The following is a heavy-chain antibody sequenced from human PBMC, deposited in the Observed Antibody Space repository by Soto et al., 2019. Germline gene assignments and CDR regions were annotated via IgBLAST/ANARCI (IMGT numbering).Heavy chain of an antibody. CDR1: GYTFTSYG. CDR3: ARVHGDIDY. D-gene: IGHD4-17*01. Sequence: ASVKLTSKASGYTFTSYGLCWVRQAPGQGLEWMGWISAYNGNTNYAQKLQGRVTMTTDTSTSTAYMELRSLRSDDTAVYYCARVHGDIDYWGQGTLVTVSS. V-gene: IGHV1-18*01. CDR2: ISAYNGNT. J-gene: IGHJ4*02.